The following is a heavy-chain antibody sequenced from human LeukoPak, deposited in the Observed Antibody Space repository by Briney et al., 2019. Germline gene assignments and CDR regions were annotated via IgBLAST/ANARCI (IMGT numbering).Heavy chain of an antibody. J-gene: IGHJ4*02. CDR2: ISGSGGST. CDR1: GFTFSSYA. CDR3: AKDLGRQWLVHMAPSGFDY. D-gene: IGHD6-19*01. Sequence: PGGSLRLSCAASGFTFSSYAMSWVRQAPGKGLEWVSAISGSGGSTYYADSVKGRFTISRDNSKNTLYLQMNSLRAEDTAVYYCAKDLGRQWLVHMAPSGFDYWGQGTLVTVSS. V-gene: IGHV3-23*01.